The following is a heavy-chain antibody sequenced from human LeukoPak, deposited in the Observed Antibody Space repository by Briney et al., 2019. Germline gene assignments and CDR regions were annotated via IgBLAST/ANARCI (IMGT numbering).Heavy chain of an antibody. Sequence: ASVKVSCKASGGTFSSYAISWVRQAPGQGLEWMGGIIPIFGTANYAQKFQGRVTITTDECTSTAYMELSSLRSEDTAVYYCARTYYYDSSGYLYYFDYWGQGTLVTVSS. D-gene: IGHD3-22*01. J-gene: IGHJ4*02. CDR3: ARTYYYDSSGYLYYFDY. CDR2: IIPIFGTA. V-gene: IGHV1-69*05. CDR1: GGTFSSYA.